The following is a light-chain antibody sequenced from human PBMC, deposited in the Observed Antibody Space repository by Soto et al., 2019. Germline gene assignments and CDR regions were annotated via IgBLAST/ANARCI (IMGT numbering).Light chain of an antibody. J-gene: IGLJ1*01. CDR1: SSDIGRYDL. V-gene: IGLV2-23*01. Sequence: QSVLTQPASVSGPLGQSIVISCTGSSSDIGRYDLVSWYQQYPGKAPKVVIFEGTKRPSGVSNRFSGSKSGNTASLTISGLQTEDEADYYCCSYAGSRTYVFGAGTQLTVL. CDR2: EGT. CDR3: CSYAGSRTYV.